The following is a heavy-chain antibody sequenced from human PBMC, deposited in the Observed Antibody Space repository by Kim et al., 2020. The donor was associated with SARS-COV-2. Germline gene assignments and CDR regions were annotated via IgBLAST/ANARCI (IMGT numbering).Heavy chain of an antibody. Sequence: KYYADTVQGRLTISRDNSKNTLYLQMNSLRAEDTAVYYCARDLGYSNSDDYWGQGTLVTVSS. J-gene: IGHJ4*02. D-gene: IGHD4-4*01. CDR3: ARDLGYSNSDDY. CDR2: K. V-gene: IGHV3-33*01.